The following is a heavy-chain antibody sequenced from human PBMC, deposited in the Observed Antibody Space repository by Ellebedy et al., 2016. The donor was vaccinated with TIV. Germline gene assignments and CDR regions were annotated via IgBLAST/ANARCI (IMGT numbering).Heavy chain of an antibody. CDR3: AREPIRYCSSTSCYSGGFDY. V-gene: IGHV4-34*01. J-gene: IGHJ4*02. Sequence: MPSETLSLTCTVSGGSISSYYWSWIRQPPGKGLEWIGEINHSGSTNYNPSLKSRVTISVDRSKNQFSLKLSSVTAADTAVYYCAREPIRYCSSTSCYSGGFDYWGQGTLVIVSS. D-gene: IGHD2-2*01. CDR1: GGSISSYY. CDR2: INHSGST.